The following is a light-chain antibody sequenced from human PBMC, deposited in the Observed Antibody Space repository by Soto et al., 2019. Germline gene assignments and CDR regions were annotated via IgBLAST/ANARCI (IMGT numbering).Light chain of an antibody. J-gene: IGLJ1*01. CDR1: SSDVGGFNY. V-gene: IGLV2-8*01. Sequence: QSVLTQPPSASGSPGQSVTISCSGTSSDVGGFNYVSWYQQHPGRAPKVLIYEVNKRPSGVPDRLSGSESGSTASLTVSGLQAEDEAEYYCSSYAVTNIFVFGTGTKLTVL. CDR2: EVN. CDR3: SSYAVTNIFV.